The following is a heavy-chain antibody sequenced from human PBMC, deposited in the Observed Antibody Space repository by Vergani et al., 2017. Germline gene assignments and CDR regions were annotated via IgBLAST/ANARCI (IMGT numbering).Heavy chain of an antibody. CDR3: AKEKSLAMRKVDYFDY. J-gene: IGHJ4*02. CDR1: GFTFSSYA. V-gene: IGHV3-23*01. CDR2: ISGSGGST. D-gene: IGHD5-18*01. Sequence: EVQLLESGGGLVQPGGSLRLSCAASGFTFSSYAMSWVRQAPGKGLEWVSAISGSGGSTYYADSVKGRFTISRDNSKNTLYLQMNSLRAEDTAVYYYAKEKSLAMRKVDYFDYWGQGTLVTVSS.